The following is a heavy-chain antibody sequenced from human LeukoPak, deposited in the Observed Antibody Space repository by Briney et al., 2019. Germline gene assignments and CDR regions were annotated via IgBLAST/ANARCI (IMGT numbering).Heavy chain of an antibody. CDR1: GFSFSTYG. D-gene: IGHD3-22*01. V-gene: IGHV3-33*01. CDR3: ARDRPYYADSTGYYYPLDY. Sequence: GGSLRLSCAPSGFSFSTYGMNWVRQAPGKGLEWVAVIWYDGSIKYYADSVKGRFTISRDNSKNTLYLQMNSLTAEDTAVYYCARDRPYYADSTGYYYPLDYWGQGTLVTVSS. J-gene: IGHJ4*02. CDR2: IWYDGSIK.